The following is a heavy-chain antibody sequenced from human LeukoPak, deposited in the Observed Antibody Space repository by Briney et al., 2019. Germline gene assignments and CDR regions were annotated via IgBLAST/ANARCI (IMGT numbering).Heavy chain of an antibody. J-gene: IGHJ6*03. V-gene: IGHV3-9*01. CDR1: GFTFDDYA. CDR2: ISWNSGSI. Sequence: PGGSLRLSCAASGFTFDDYAMHWVRQAPGKGLEWVSGISWNSGSIGYADSVKGRFTISRDNAKDSLYLQMNSLRAEDTALYYCAKASWYYYMDVWGKGTTVTISS. CDR3: AKASWYYYMDV. D-gene: IGHD1-14*01.